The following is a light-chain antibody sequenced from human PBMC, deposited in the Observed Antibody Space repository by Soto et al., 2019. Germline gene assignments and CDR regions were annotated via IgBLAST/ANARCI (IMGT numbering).Light chain of an antibody. CDR2: GAA. CDR3: QHYIKWPWT. V-gene: IGKV3-15*01. Sequence: EIVWAQTPATLSPSQRARATLSCRASQSIDTDLAWYQQKPGQAPRLLIFGAATRTTGVPARFSGSGSGTEFTLTISSLQSEDSAVYYCQHYIKWPWTFGQGTKVDI. J-gene: IGKJ1*01. CDR1: QSIDTD.